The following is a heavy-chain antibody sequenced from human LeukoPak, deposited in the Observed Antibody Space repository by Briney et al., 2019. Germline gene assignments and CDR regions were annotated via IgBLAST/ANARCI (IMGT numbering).Heavy chain of an antibody. J-gene: IGHJ4*02. Sequence: GESLKISCQGSGSSFTSYWIGWVRQLPGKGLEWVAFIRYDGSNKYHADSVKGRFTISRDNSKNTLYLQRNSLRAEDTAVYYCVKTMSPYYYDSSGFWGQGTLVTVSS. CDR2: IRYDGSNK. CDR3: VKTMSPYYYDSSGF. D-gene: IGHD3-22*01. V-gene: IGHV3-30*02. CDR1: GSSFTSYW.